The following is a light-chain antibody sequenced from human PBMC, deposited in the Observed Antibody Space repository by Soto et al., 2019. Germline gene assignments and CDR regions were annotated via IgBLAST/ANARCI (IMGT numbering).Light chain of an antibody. CDR3: QTWGTGFWV. CDR2: INSDGSH. Sequence: QSVLTQSPSASASLGASVKLTCTLSSGHSSNAIVWHQQQPEKRPRYLMKINSDGSHSQGDGIPDRFSGSSSGAERYLTLSSLQSEDEADYYCQTWGTGFWVFGGGTKLTVL. V-gene: IGLV4-69*01. CDR1: SGHSSNA. J-gene: IGLJ3*02.